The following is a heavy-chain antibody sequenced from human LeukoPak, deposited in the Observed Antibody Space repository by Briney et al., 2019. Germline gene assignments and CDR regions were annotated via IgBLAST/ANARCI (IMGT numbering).Heavy chain of an antibody. CDR1: GFTFSNHD. CDR3: AKDSGYCTNGVRFKWGHLDY. Sequence: PGGSLRLSYAASGFTFSNHDMHWVRRAPGKGLEWGAFIRYDGSNKYYADSVKGRFTISRDNSKNTLYLQMISLRAEDTAVYYCAKDSGYCTNGVRFKWGHLDYWGQGTLVTVSS. V-gene: IGHV3-30*02. CDR2: IRYDGSNK. J-gene: IGHJ4*02. D-gene: IGHD2-8*01.